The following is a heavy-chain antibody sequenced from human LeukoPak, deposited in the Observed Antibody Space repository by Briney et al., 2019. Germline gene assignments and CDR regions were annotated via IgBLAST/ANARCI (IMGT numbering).Heavy chain of an antibody. CDR3: ARDGSHYYDSSGPQLSDAFDI. CDR1: GGTFSSYA. CDR2: IIPILGIA. D-gene: IGHD3-22*01. J-gene: IGHJ3*02. Sequence: SVKVSCKASGGTFSSYAISWVRQAPGQGLEWMGRIIPILGIANYAQKFQGRVTITADKSTSTAYMELSSLRSEDTAVYYCARDGSHYYDSSGPQLSDAFDIWGQGTMVTVSS. V-gene: IGHV1-69*04.